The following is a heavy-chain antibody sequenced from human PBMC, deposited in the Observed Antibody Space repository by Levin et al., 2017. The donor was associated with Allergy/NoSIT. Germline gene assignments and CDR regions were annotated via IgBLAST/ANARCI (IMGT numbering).Heavy chain of an antibody. CDR1: GYTFTSFG. J-gene: IGHJ4*02. Sequence: LGESLKISCKASGYTFTSFGITWVRQAPGQGLEWLGWTSTYNRNKESAKNFQDRFSMTTDTSTSTVYMELRSLTPDDTAVYFCARDLGVINIWKTDYWGQGTLVTVSS. CDR2: TSTYNRNK. V-gene: IGHV1-18*04. CDR3: ARDLGVINIWKTDY. D-gene: IGHD3-16*02.